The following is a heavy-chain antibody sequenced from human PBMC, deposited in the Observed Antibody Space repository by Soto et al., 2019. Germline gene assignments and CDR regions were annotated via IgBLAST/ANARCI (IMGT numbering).Heavy chain of an antibody. CDR2: IIPVLDVE. D-gene: IGHD2-15*01. V-gene: IGHV1-69*02. J-gene: IGHJ6*02. CDR3: AKSPNPVSATPSYYGMGV. CDR1: GGSFTSFI. Sequence: QVQLVQSGAEVQKPGSSVKVSCKASGGSFTSFIVTWVRQAPGQGLEWVGRIIPVLDVEYYAQKFQGRLTITADKSTNTADMELRSLRSEDTAVYYCAKSPNPVSATPSYYGMGVCGLGTTVTVSS.